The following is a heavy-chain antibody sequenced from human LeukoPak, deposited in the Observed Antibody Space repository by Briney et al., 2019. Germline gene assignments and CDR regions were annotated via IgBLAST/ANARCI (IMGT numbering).Heavy chain of an antibody. CDR1: GFTFDDYG. J-gene: IGHJ5*02. V-gene: IGHV3-20*01. Sequence: PGGSLRLSCAASGFTFDDYGMSWVRHAPGKGLEWVSGINWNGGSTGYADSVKGRFTISRDNAKNSLYLQMNSLRAEDTALHHCARVQLSRLWFGELTLGYNWFDPWGQGTLVTVS. CDR3: ARVQLSRLWFGELTLGYNWFDP. D-gene: IGHD3-10*01. CDR2: INWNGGST.